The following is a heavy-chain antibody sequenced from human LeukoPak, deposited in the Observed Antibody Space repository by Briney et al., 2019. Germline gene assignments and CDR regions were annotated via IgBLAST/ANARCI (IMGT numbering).Heavy chain of an antibody. J-gene: IGHJ4*02. CDR3: ARGVRITIFGVVINRKSTFDY. CDR2: INHSGST. V-gene: IGHV4-34*01. D-gene: IGHD3-3*01. CDR1: GGSFSGYY. Sequence: ASETLSLTCAVYGGSFSGYYWSWIRQPPGKGLEWIGEINHSGSTNYNPSLKSRVTISVDTSKNQFSLKLSSVTAADTAVYYCARGVRITIFGVVINRKSTFDYWGQGTLVTVSS.